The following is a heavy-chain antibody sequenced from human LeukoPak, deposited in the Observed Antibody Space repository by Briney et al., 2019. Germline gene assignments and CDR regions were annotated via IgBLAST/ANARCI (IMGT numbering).Heavy chain of an antibody. D-gene: IGHD4-17*01. CDR3: ARDGDYGDLQFDI. Sequence: SKTLSLTCAVYGGSFSGYYWSWIRQPPGKGLEWIGEINHSGSTNYNPSLKSRVTLSVYTSKNQFSLKLSSVTAADTAVYYCARDGDYGDLQFDIWGQGTMVTVSS. V-gene: IGHV4-34*01. CDR2: INHSGST. CDR1: GGSFSGYY. J-gene: IGHJ3*02.